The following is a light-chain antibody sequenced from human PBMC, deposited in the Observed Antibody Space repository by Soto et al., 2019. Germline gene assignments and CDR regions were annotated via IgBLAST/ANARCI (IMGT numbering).Light chain of an antibody. J-gene: IGKJ3*01. CDR3: QQRDRWPPIFT. CDR1: QSVGSY. CDR2: DAS. V-gene: IGKV3-11*01. Sequence: EIVLTQSPATLSLSPGERATLSCRASQSVGSYLAWYQQKVGQSPRLLIYDASKRASGIPARFSGSGSGTDSTLTISSLEPEDFAVYYCQQRDRWPPIFTFGPGTKVDI.